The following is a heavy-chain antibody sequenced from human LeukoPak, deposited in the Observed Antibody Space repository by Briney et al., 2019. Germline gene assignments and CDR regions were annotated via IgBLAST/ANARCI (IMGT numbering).Heavy chain of an antibody. D-gene: IGHD3-22*01. CDR2: IYHSGST. CDR3: ARIHYYDSRVHAFDI. CDR1: GYSISSGCY. J-gene: IGHJ3*02. V-gene: IGHV4-38-2*02. Sequence: PSETLSLTCTVSGYSISSGCYWGWIRQPPGQGLEWIGIIYHSGSTYYNPSLKSRVTISVDTSKNQFSLKLSSVTAADTAVYYCARIHYYDSRVHAFDIWGQGTMVTVSS.